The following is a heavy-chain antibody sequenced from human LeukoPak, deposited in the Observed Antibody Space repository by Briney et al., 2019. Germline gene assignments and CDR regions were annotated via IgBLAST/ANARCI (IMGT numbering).Heavy chain of an antibody. Sequence: SETLSLTCTVSGGSISSYYWSWIRQPPGKGLEWIGYIYYSGSTNYNPSLKSRVTISVDTSKNQFSLKLSSVTAADTAVYYCASGGLWFGFMDVWGKGTTVTISS. D-gene: IGHD3-10*01. CDR3: ASGGLWFGFMDV. V-gene: IGHV4-59*01. CDR1: GGSISSYY. J-gene: IGHJ6*03. CDR2: IYYSGST.